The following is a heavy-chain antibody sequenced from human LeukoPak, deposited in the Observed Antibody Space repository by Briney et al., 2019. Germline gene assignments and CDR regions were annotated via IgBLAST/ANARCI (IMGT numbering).Heavy chain of an antibody. J-gene: IGHJ4*02. D-gene: IGHD1-7*01. Sequence: GGSLRLSCEASGFTFNTYSMNWARQAPGKGREWVSSIDSSGGYMFYADSVKGRFIISRDNAKDSLYLQMNSLRAEDTAVYYCARAGTDPLKYYFDYWGQGTLVTVSS. V-gene: IGHV3-21*06. CDR1: GFTFNTYS. CDR3: ARAGTDPLKYYFDY. CDR2: IDSSGGYM.